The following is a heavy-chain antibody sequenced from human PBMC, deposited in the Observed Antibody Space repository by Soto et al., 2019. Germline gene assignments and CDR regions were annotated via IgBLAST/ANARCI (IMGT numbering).Heavy chain of an antibody. D-gene: IGHD2-2*01. CDR2: IYYSGST. V-gene: IGHV4-59*01. Sequence: PSETLSLTCTVSGGSISSYYWSWIRQPPGKGLEWIGYIYYSGSTNYNPSLKGRVTISVDTSKNQFSLKLSSVTAADTAVYYCARGGYCSSTSCLYSHYYYGMDVWGQGTTVTVSS. J-gene: IGHJ6*02. CDR3: ARGGYCSSTSCLYSHYYYGMDV. CDR1: GGSISSYY.